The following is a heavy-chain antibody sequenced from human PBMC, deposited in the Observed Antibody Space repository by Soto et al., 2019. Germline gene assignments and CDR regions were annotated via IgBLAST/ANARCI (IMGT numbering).Heavy chain of an antibody. CDR1: GGTFSSYA. CDR2: IIPIFGTA. D-gene: IGHD3-10*01. CDR3: ARSHPDLVLIWFDP. Sequence: SVKVSCKASGGTFSSYAISWVRQAPGQGLEWMGGIIPIFGTANYAQKFQGRVTITADESTSTAYMELSSLRSEDTAVYYCARSHPDLVLIWFDPWGQGTLVTVSS. V-gene: IGHV1-69*13. J-gene: IGHJ5*02.